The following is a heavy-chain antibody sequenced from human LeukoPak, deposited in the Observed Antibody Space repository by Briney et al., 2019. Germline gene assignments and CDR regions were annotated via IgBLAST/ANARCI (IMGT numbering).Heavy chain of an antibody. CDR3: AKGGVRGPYYFDY. Sequence: AGGSLRLSCAASGFTFSSYAMSWVRQAPGKGLEWVSAISGSGGSTYYAGSVKGRFTISRDKSKNTLYLQMNSLRAEDTAVYYCAKGGVRGPYYFDYWGQGTLVTASS. CDR2: ISGSGGST. J-gene: IGHJ4*02. CDR1: GFTFSSYA. D-gene: IGHD3-10*01. V-gene: IGHV3-23*01.